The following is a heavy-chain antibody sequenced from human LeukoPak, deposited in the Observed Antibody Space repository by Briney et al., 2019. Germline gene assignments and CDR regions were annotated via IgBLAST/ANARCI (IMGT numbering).Heavy chain of an antibody. J-gene: IGHJ4*02. V-gene: IGHV4-39*01. CDR3: ASWAGDHFDY. CDR2: FYYSGST. D-gene: IGHD7-27*01. CDR1: GDSISSNSYY. Sequence: SETLSLTCTVSGDSISSNSYYWGWIRQPPGKGLEWIGTFYYSGSTYNNPSLKSQVTISVDTSKNQFSLNLSSVTAADTAVYYCASWAGDHFDYWGQGTLVTVSS.